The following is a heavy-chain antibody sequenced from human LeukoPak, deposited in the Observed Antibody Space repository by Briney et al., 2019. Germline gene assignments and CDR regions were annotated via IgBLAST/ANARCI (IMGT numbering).Heavy chain of an antibody. CDR3: ARAPSGSYRYYYYYYMDV. CDR2: IIPIFGTA. J-gene: IGHJ6*03. D-gene: IGHD1-26*01. V-gene: IGHV1-69*13. CDR1: GGSLSSSA. Sequence: SVKVSRKASGGSLSSSAISWGRQSPGQRVEWVGGIIPIFGTANYAQKFQGRVTITADESTSTAYMELSSLRSDDTAVYYCARAPSGSYRYYYYYYMDVWGKGTTVTVSS.